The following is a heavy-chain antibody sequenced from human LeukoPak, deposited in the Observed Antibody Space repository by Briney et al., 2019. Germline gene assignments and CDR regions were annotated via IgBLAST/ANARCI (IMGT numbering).Heavy chain of an antibody. J-gene: IGHJ4*02. CDR2: IKQDGSEK. Sequence: GGSLRLACAASGFTFSSYWMTWVRHLPGKGLEWVAKIKQDGSEKYYVDSVKGRFTISRDNAKNSLYLQMNSLRAEDTAVYYCARVGRGELQIDYWGQGTLVTVSS. CDR3: ARVGRGELQIDY. V-gene: IGHV3-7*01. D-gene: IGHD1-26*01. CDR1: GFTFSSYW.